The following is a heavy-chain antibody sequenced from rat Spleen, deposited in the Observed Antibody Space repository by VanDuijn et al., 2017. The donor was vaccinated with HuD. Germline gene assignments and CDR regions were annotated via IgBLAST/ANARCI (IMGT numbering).Heavy chain of an antibody. D-gene: IGHD1-12*02. J-gene: IGHJ2*01. CDR3: ARRRGTYYYGYFDY. CDR2: ISPSGGNT. CDR1: GFTFSNHG. V-gene: IGHV5S13*01. Sequence: EVQLVESGGGLVQPGRSLKVSCVASGFTFSNHGMAWVRQAPTKGLEWVASISPSGGNTYYRDSVKGRFTISRDTAKSTLYLQMDSLRSEDTATYYCARRRGTYYYGYFDYWGQGVMVTVSS.